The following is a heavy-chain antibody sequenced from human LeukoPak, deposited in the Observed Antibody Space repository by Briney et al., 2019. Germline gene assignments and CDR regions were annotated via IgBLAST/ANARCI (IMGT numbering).Heavy chain of an antibody. Sequence: GGSLRLSCAASGFTFSSYNMNWVRQAPGKGLEWVSYISSGSSTVYYADSVKGRFSISRDNAKNSLYLQMNGLRAEDTAVYYCAGPEGLLLDYWGQGTLVTVSS. CDR1: GFTFSSYN. CDR3: AGPEGLLLDY. D-gene: IGHD2-21*02. V-gene: IGHV3-48*01. J-gene: IGHJ4*02. CDR2: ISSGSSTV.